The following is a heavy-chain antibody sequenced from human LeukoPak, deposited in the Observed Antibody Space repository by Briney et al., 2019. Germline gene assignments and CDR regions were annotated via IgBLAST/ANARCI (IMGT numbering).Heavy chain of an antibody. J-gene: IGHJ4*02. V-gene: IGHV4-59*08. CDR3: ARWYSSGWTFDY. CDR1: GGTISSYY. D-gene: IGHD6-19*01. Sequence: SETLSLTCTVSGGTISSYYWNWIRQPPGKGLEWIGYIHYSGSTKYNPSLKSRVTISVDTSKNQFSLKLSSVTAADTAVYYCARWYSSGWTFDYWGQGTLVTVPS. CDR2: IHYSGST.